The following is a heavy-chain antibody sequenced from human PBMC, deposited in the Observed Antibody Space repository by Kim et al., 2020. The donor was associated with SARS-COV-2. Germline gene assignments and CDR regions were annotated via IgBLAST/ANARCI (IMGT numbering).Heavy chain of an antibody. CDR2: ISWNSGSI. CDR1: GFTFGDYA. J-gene: IGHJ5*02. Sequence: GGSLRLSCAASGFTFGDYAMHWVRQAPGKGLEWVSGISWNSGSIGYADSVKGRFTISRDNAKNSLYLQMNSLRAEDTALYYCAKVFYDILTGDNWFDPWGQGTLVTVSS. D-gene: IGHD3-9*01. V-gene: IGHV3-9*01. CDR3: AKVFYDILTGDNWFDP.